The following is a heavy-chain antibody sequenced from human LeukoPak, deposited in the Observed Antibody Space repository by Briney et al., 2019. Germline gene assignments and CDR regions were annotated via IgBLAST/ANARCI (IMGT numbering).Heavy chain of an antibody. CDR2: ISAYNGNT. Sequence: ASVKVSCKASGYTFTSYGISWVRQAPGQGLEWMGWISAYNGNTNYAQKLQGRVTMTTDTSTSTAYMELRSLRSDDTAVYYCARETYDSSGYYRYYSDYWGQGTLVTVSS. CDR1: GYTFTSYG. V-gene: IGHV1-18*01. D-gene: IGHD3-22*01. J-gene: IGHJ4*02. CDR3: ARETYDSSGYYRYYSDY.